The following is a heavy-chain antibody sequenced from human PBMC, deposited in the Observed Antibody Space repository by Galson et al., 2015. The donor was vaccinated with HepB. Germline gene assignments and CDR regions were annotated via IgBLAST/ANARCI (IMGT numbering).Heavy chain of an antibody. V-gene: IGHV3-30*02. CDR1: GFTFSSYG. D-gene: IGHD6-13*01. Sequence: SLRLSCAASGFTFSSYGMHWVRQAPGKGLEWVAFIRYDGSNKYYADSVKGRFTISRDNSKNTLYLQMNSLRAEDTAVYYCAKVGAAGTNYYYYGMDVWGQGTTVTVSS. J-gene: IGHJ6*02. CDR3: AKVGAAGTNYYYYGMDV. CDR2: IRYDGSNK.